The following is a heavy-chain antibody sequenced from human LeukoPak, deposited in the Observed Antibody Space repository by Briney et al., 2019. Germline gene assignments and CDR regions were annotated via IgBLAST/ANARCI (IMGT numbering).Heavy chain of an antibody. CDR3: ARDKRHSYGRYFDH. Sequence: SETVSLTCSVSGDSISTYHWNWIRKPPGKGLEWLGYMQSTGNSKYNPSLRSRVTMFVDTSKNQVALILSSVTAADTAVYYCARDKRHSYGRYFDHWGQGALVTVSS. V-gene: IGHV4-59*01. CDR2: MQSTGNS. J-gene: IGHJ4*02. D-gene: IGHD5-18*01. CDR1: GDSISTYH.